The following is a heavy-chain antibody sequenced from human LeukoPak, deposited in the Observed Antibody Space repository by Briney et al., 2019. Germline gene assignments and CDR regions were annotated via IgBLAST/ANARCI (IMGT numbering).Heavy chain of an antibody. V-gene: IGHV3-23*01. D-gene: IGHD2-2*01. CDR3: AKGYCRSASCSIDP. CDR2: ISGGGGSA. CDR1: GFSFTTYA. Sequence: GGSLRLSCAASGFSFTTYAMSWVRQAPGKGLEWVSVISGGGGSAYYADSVKGRFTISRDNSKNTLYLQMTSLRAGDTAIYYCAKGYCRSASCSIDPWGQGTLVTVSS. J-gene: IGHJ5*02.